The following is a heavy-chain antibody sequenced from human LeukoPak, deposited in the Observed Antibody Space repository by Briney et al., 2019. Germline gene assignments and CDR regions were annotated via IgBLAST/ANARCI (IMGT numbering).Heavy chain of an antibody. CDR3: ARNPYSSWNYMDV. CDR1: GFTFSNYW. J-gene: IGHJ6*03. Sequence: GGSLRLSCAASGFTFSNYWMHWVRQAPGKALVWVSRINSDGRSTNYADSVKGRFTISRDNAKNTLYLQMNSLRAEDTAVYYCARNPYSSWNYMDVWGKGTTVTVSS. D-gene: IGHD6-6*01. CDR2: INSDGRST. V-gene: IGHV3-74*01.